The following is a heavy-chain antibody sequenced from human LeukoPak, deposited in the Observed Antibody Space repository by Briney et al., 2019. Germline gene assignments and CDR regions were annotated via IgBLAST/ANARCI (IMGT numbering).Heavy chain of an antibody. D-gene: IGHD1-1*01. CDR1: GFTFSSYG. V-gene: IGHV3-30*18. Sequence: GGSLRLSCAASGFTFSSYGMHWVRQAPGKGLEWVAVISYDGSNKYYADSVKGRFTISRDNSKNTLYLQMNSLRAEDTAVYYCAKGHRLLQLLYYFDYWGQGTLVTVSS. J-gene: IGHJ4*02. CDR2: ISYDGSNK. CDR3: AKGHRLLQLLYYFDY.